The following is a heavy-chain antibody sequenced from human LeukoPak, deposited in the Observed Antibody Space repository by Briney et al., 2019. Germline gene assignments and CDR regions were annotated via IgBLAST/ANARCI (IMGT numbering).Heavy chain of an antibody. CDR1: GFTFSNYA. Sequence: QSGGSLRLSCAASGFTFSNYAMSWVRQAPGKGLEWVSGLSGNGGSTYYADSVKGRFTISRDNSKNTLYLQMNSLRAEDTAVYYCAKGSQYHYDSTVYWVYWGQGSLVTVSS. J-gene: IGHJ4*02. CDR3: AKGSQYHYDSTVYWVY. D-gene: IGHD3-22*01. V-gene: IGHV3-23*01. CDR2: LSGNGGST.